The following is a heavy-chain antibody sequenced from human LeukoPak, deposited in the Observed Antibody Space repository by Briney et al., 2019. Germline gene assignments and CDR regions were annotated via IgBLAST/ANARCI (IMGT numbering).Heavy chain of an antibody. CDR1: GGSFSGYY. Sequence: SETLSLTCAVYGGSFSGYYWSWIRQPPGKGLEWIGEINHSGSTNYNPSLKSRVTISVDTSKNQFSLKLSSVTAADTAVYYCARGLRVTIFGVVTKPTDYWGQGTLVTVSS. CDR3: ARGLRVTIFGVVTKPTDY. J-gene: IGHJ4*02. CDR2: INHSGST. V-gene: IGHV4-34*01. D-gene: IGHD3-3*01.